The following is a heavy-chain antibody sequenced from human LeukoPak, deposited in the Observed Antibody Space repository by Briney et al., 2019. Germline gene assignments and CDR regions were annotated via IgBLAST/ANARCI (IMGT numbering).Heavy chain of an antibody. Sequence: SETLSLTSTVSGGSIYSGTFYWGWIRQPPGKGLEWIGSMYYSGSTYYNPTLKSRVTISVDTSKNQFSLKLSSVTAADTAVYYCARNYGSGTEFDSWGQGTLVTVSS. CDR1: GGSIYSGTFY. CDR2: MYYSGST. CDR3: ARNYGSGTEFDS. V-gene: IGHV4-39*01. D-gene: IGHD3-10*01. J-gene: IGHJ4*02.